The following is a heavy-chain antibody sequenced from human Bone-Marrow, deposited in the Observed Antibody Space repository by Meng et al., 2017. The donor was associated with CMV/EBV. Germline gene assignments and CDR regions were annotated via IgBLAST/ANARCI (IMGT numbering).Heavy chain of an antibody. J-gene: IGHJ5*02. CDR2: VSPSTGGS. CDR1: WYAFPVFY. V-gene: IGHV1-2*02. Sequence: SWYAFPVFYMHWLRQAPGHGLEWMGWVSPSTGGSRIAQKFQGRVTMSRDMSINTAYMEVTDLRSDDTAVYYCARDALQLRHNWFDPWGQGTLVTVSS. CDR3: ARDALQLRHNWFDP. D-gene: IGHD6-13*01.